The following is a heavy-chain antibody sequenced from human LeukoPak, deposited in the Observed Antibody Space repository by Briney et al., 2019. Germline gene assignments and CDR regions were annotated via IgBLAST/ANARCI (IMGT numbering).Heavy chain of an antibody. CDR1: GFTFSSYA. Sequence: GGSLRLSCAASGFTFSSYAMSWVRQAPGKGLEWVSAISGSGASTYYADSVKGRFTISRDNAKNSLYLQMNSLRSEDTAVYYCAADRLYYYDSSAYYSHPNWFDPWGQGTLVTVSS. J-gene: IGHJ5*02. V-gene: IGHV3-23*01. CDR3: AADRLYYYDSSAYYSHPNWFDP. D-gene: IGHD3-22*01. CDR2: ISGSGAST.